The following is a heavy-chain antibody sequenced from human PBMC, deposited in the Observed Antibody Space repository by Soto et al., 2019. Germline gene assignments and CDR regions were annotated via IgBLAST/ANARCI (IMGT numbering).Heavy chain of an antibody. Sequence: GGSLILCWAASGFTFSSYAMDWVRQAPGKGLEWVAVIWYDGSNKYYADSVKGRFTISRDNSKNTLYLQMNSLRAEDTAVYYCARDLQPGTFDYWGQGTLVTVSS. CDR1: GFTFSSYA. CDR2: IWYDGSNK. D-gene: IGHD1-26*01. J-gene: IGHJ4*02. V-gene: IGHV3-33*01. CDR3: ARDLQPGTFDY.